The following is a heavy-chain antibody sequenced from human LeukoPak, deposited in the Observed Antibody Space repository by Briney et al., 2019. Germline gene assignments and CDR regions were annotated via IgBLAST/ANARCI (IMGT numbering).Heavy chain of an antibody. D-gene: IGHD2-2*02. CDR3: ATGGYCSSTSCYTHWFDP. CDR2: FDPEDGET. Sequence: ASVKVSCKVSGYTLTELSMHWVRQAPGKGLEWMGGFDPEDGETIYAQKFQGRVTMTEDTSTGTAYMELSSLRSEDTAVYYCATGGYCSSTSCYTHWFDPWGQGTLVTVSS. CDR1: GYTLTELS. J-gene: IGHJ5*02. V-gene: IGHV1-24*01.